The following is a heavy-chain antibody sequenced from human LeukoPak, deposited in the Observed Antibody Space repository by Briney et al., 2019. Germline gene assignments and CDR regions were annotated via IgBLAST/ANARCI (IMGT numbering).Heavy chain of an antibody. CDR3: AKNYYESSGYYYFDY. J-gene: IGHJ4*02. CDR2: MSGSGGST. Sequence: PGRSLRLSCAASGFTFSSYAMSWVRGAPGKGREWGSAMSGSGGSTYYADSVKGRFNISTNNPKNTLYLPMTSLRTEDTAVSYCAKNYYESSGYYYFDYWGQGTLVTVSS. D-gene: IGHD3-22*01. CDR1: GFTFSSYA. V-gene: IGHV3-23*01.